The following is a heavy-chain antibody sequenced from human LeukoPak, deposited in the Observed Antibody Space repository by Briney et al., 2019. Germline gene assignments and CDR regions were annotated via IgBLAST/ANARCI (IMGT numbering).Heavy chain of an antibody. CDR3: AKDRWGAVASFDY. V-gene: IGHV3-30*02. J-gene: IGHJ4*02. CDR1: GFPFSDYV. Sequence: SGGSLRPSCAASGFPFSDYVMHWVRQAPGKGLEWVSVIRYDGNNKYYADSVKGRFTISRDNSKNTLYLQMNSLESEDTAVYYCAKDRWGAVASFDYWGQGTLVTVSS. CDR2: IRYDGNNK. D-gene: IGHD6-19*01.